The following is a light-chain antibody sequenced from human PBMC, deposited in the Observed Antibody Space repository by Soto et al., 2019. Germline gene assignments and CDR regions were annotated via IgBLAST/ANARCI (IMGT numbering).Light chain of an antibody. Sequence: DIQMTQSPSTLSASIGDRVTITCRASQSISSWLAWYQQKPGKAPKLLIYRASTLESGVPSRFSGSGAGTEFTLTLTSPPPADFATYYCPPYDTYSPSYTFRQGTPLEIK. J-gene: IGKJ2*01. CDR3: PPYDTYSPSYT. V-gene: IGKV1-5*03. CDR1: QSISSW. CDR2: RAS.